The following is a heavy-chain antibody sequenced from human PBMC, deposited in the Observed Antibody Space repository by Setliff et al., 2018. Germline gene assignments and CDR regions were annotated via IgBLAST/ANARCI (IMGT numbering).Heavy chain of an antibody. J-gene: IGHJ4*02. CDR1: GGSITSGSYY. CDR2: LHTSGTT. V-gene: IGHV4-61*02. D-gene: IGHD1-26*01. Sequence: PSETLSLTCAVSGGSITSGSYYWSWIRQPAGEGLEWIGRLHTSGTTVYNPSLKGRVTISADTSTNHFSLKLTSVTAADTAVYYCARDNTIVGATDYWGRGAPVTVSS. CDR3: ARDNTIVGATDY.